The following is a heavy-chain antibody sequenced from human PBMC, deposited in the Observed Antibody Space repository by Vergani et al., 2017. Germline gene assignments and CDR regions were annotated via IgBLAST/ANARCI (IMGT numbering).Heavy chain of an antibody. J-gene: IGHJ4*02. CDR3: AKRGDYGDYLGY. V-gene: IGHV3-30*02. D-gene: IGHD4-17*01. CDR2: TRYDGSNK. CDR1: GFTFSNND. Sequence: QVQLVESGGGVVQPGGSLRLSCAASGFTFSNNDMQWVRQAPGKGLEWVALTRYDGSNKSYADSVKGRFTISRDNSKKMLYLQMNSLRTEDTAVYYCAKRGDYGDYLGYWGQGTLSSSP.